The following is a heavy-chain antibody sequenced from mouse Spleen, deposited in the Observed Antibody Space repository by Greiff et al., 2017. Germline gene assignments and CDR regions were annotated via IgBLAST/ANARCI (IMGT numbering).Heavy chain of an antibody. CDR3: TAATAY. D-gene: IGHD1-2*01. Sequence: VQLQESGAELVRPGASVTLSCKASGYTFTDYEMHWVKQTPVHGLEWIGAIDPETGGTAYNQKFKGKAILTADKSSSTAYMELRSLTSEDSAVYYCTAATAYWGQGTLVTVSA. CDR1: GYTFTDYE. V-gene: IGHV1-15*01. CDR2: IDPETGGT. J-gene: IGHJ3*01.